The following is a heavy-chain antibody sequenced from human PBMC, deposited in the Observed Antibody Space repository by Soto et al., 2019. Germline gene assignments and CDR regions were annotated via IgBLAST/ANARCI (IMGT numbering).Heavy chain of an antibody. V-gene: IGHV1-8*01. CDR3: ARAEYDP. D-gene: IGHD3-10*01. CDR2: MSPNSGAT. Sequence: ASVKVSCKASGYTFTTYDINWVRQATGQGLEWMGWMSPNSGATGYAQKFQGRVTITADKSTSTAYMELIILRSEDTAVYYCARAEYDPWGQGTLVTVSS. J-gene: IGHJ5*02. CDR1: GYTFTTYD.